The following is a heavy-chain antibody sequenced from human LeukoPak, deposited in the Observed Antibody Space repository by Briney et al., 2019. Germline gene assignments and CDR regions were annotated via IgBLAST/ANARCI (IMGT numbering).Heavy chain of an antibody. J-gene: IGHJ5*02. CDR1: GYTFTSYD. CDR2: MNPNSGNT. V-gene: IGHV1-8*01. CDR3: ARGKLVDIVVVPAAYNWFDP. Sequence: GASVTVSCKASGYTFTSYDINWVRQATGQGLEWMGWMNPNSGNTGYAQKFQGRVTMTRNTSISTAYMELSSLRSEDTAVYYCARGKLVDIVVVPAAYNWFDPWGQGTLVTVSS. D-gene: IGHD2-2*03.